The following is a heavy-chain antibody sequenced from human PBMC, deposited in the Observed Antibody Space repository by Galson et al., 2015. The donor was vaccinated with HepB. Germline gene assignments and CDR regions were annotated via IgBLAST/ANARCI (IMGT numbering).Heavy chain of an antibody. CDR3: ARDSQYGGSYSAWYFDL. J-gene: IGHJ2*01. V-gene: IGHV3-33*01. CDR1: GFTFSSYG. D-gene: IGHD1-26*01. Sequence: SLRLSCAASGFTFSSYGMHWVRQAPGKGLEWVAVIWYDGSNKYYADSVKGRFTISRDNSKNTLYLQMNSLRAEDTAVYYCARDSQYGGSYSAWYFDLWGRGTLVTVSS. CDR2: IWYDGSNK.